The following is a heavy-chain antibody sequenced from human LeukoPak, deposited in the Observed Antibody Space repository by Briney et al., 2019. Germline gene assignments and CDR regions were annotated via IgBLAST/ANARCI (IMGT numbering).Heavy chain of an antibody. CDR1: GFTFSSYS. CDR3: ARVHDFWSWDP. V-gene: IGHV3-48*04. J-gene: IGHJ5*02. Sequence: PWGSLRLSCAASGFTFSSYSMNWVRQAPGKGLEWVSYISSSSSTIYYADSVKGRFTISRDNAKNSLYLQMNSLRAEDTAVYYCARVHDFWSWDPWGQGTLVTVSS. CDR2: ISSSSSTI. D-gene: IGHD3-3*01.